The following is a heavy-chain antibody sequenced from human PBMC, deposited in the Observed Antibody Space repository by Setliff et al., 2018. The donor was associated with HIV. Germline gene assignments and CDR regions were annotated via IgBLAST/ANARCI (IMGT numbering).Heavy chain of an antibody. J-gene: IGHJ5*02. D-gene: IGHD3-16*01. CDR3: ARDLDEAVKDADNYVPLDL. Sequence: ASVKVSCKASGGTFSSYAISWVRQAPGQGLEWMGGIIPIFGTANYAQKFQDRVTITTDESTSTAYMELRSLTSEDTAVYYCARDLDEAVKDADNYVPLDLWGQGTLVTVSS. V-gene: IGHV1-69*05. CDR2: IIPIFGTA. CDR1: GGTFSSYA.